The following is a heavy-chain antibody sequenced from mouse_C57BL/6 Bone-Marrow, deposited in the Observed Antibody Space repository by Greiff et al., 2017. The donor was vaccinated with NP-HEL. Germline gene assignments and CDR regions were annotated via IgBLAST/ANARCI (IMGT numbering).Heavy chain of an antibody. D-gene: IGHD1-1*01. J-gene: IGHJ1*03. CDR2: ISSGSSTI. CDR1: GFTFSDYG. V-gene: IGHV5-17*01. CDR3: ARAPFITTVVADWYFDV. Sequence: EVQLVESGGGLVKPGGSLKLSCAASGFTFSDYGMHWVRQAPEKGLEWVAYISSGSSTIYYADTVKGRFTISRDNAKNTLFLQMTSLRSEDTAMYYCARAPFITTVVADWYFDVWGTGTTVTVSS.